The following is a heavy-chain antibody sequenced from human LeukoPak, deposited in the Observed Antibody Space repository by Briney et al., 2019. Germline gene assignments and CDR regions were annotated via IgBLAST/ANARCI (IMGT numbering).Heavy chain of an antibody. V-gene: IGHV3-74*01. D-gene: IGHD5-12*01. J-gene: IGHJ4*02. CDR3: TRDWRNLGYDY. Sequence: GGSLRLSCAASGFPFNAYWMTWVRQAPGKGLMWVSRIEGDGNRITYADSVKGRFTISRDNAKNTLYLQMNSLRAEDTAVYYCTRDWRNLGYDYWGQGTLVTVSS. CDR2: IEGDGNRI. CDR1: GFPFNAYW.